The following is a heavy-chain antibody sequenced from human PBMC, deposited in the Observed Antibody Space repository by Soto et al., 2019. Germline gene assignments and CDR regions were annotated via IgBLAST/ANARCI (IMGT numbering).Heavy chain of an antibody. CDR3: ASSLVSHGYYYGMDV. Sequence: GGSLRLSCAASGFTFSDYYMSWIRQAPGKGLEWVSYISSSSSYTNYADSVKGRFTISRDNAKNSLYLQMNSLRAEDTAVYYCASSLVSHGYYYGMDVWGQGTTVTVSS. V-gene: IGHV3-11*06. D-gene: IGHD6-13*01. CDR2: ISSSSSYT. J-gene: IGHJ6*02. CDR1: GFTFSDYY.